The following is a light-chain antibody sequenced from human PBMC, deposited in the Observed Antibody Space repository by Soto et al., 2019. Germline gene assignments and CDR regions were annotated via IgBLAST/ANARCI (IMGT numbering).Light chain of an antibody. CDR2: AAS. J-gene: IGKJ5*01. V-gene: IGKV1-9*01. CDR1: QGISSY. CDR3: QQLNSYPIT. Sequence: IQLTQSPSSLSASVGDRVTITCRASQGISSYLAWNQQKPGKAPKLLIYAASTLQSGVPSRFSGSGSGTDFTRTISSLQPEDFATYYCQQLNSYPITFGQGTRLEI.